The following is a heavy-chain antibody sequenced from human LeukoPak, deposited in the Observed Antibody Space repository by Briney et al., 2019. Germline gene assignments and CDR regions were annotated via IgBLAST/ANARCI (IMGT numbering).Heavy chain of an antibody. CDR1: GGSFSGYY. Sequence: PSETLSLTCDVYGGSFSGYYWSWLRQPPGKGLEWIGEINHRGSTNYNPSLKSRVTISVDTSKNQFSLKLTSVTAADAAVYYCARGGIVVATDYWGQGTLVTVSS. V-gene: IGHV4-34*01. CDR2: INHRGST. D-gene: IGHD6-19*01. J-gene: IGHJ4*02. CDR3: ARGGIVVATDY.